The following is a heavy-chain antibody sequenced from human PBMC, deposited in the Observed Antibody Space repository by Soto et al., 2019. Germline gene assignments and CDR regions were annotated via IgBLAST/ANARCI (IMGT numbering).Heavy chain of an antibody. CDR2: ISWNSGSI. CDR3: AKDGYDFWSGYPYYYYYGMDV. D-gene: IGHD3-3*01. CDR1: GFTFDDYA. J-gene: IGHJ6*02. Sequence: EVQLVESGGGLVQPGRSLRLSCAASGFTFDDYAMHWVRQAPGKGLEWVSGISWNSGSIGYADSVKGRFTISRDNAKNSLYLQMNSLRAEDTALYYCAKDGYDFWSGYPYYYYYGMDVWGQGTTVTVSS. V-gene: IGHV3-9*01.